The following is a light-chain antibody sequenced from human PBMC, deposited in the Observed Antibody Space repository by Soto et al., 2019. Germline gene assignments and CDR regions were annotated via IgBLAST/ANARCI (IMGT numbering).Light chain of an antibody. CDR1: QSISKS. J-gene: IGKJ4*01. CDR3: QQYKSYPLT. V-gene: IGKV1-16*01. Sequence: DIQMTQSPSSLSAFVGDRVTITCRASQSISKSLAWFQQKPGKAPKSLIDAASSLHSGVPSRFSGTGSGTEFTLTISSLQPEDFATYYCQQYKSYPLTFGGGTKVEIK. CDR2: AAS.